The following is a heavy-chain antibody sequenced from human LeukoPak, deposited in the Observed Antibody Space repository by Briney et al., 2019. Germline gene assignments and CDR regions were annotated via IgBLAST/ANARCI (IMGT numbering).Heavy chain of an antibody. CDR1: GGSFNRGGYS. V-gene: IGHV4-30-2*06. Sequence: PSETLSLTCTVSGGSFNRGGYSWSWIRQSPGKGLEWIGYIYHSGTTYYNPSLNGRVTISVDRSKDFLSLKMNSLTAADTAVYYCARGSQYNYGSGSYETEYFQDWGQGILVTVSS. CDR3: ARGSQYNYGSGSYETEYFQD. J-gene: IGHJ1*01. CDR2: IYHSGTT. D-gene: IGHD3-10*01.